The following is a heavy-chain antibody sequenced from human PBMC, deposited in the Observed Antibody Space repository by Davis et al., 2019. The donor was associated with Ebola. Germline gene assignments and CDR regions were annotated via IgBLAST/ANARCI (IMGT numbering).Heavy chain of an antibody. V-gene: IGHV3-23*01. CDR2: ISGSGGST. CDR3: AKGDYDCSSTSCYSHYYYYMDV. Sequence: GESLKISCAASGFTFSSYAMHWVRQAPGKGLEWVSAISGSGGSTYYADSVKGRFTISRDNSKNTLYLQMNSLRAEDTAVYYCAKGDYDCSSTSCYSHYYYYMDVWGKGTTVTVSS. CDR1: GFTFSSYA. J-gene: IGHJ6*03. D-gene: IGHD2-2*01.